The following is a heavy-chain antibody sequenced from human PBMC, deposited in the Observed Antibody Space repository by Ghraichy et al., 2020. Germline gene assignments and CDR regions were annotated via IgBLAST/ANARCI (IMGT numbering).Heavy chain of an antibody. V-gene: IGHV3-23*01. CDR2: ISGSGGST. J-gene: IGHJ5*02. Sequence: GGSLRLSCAASGFTFSSYAMSWVRQAPGKGLEWVSAISGSGGSTYYADSVKGRFTISRDNSKNTLYLQMNSLRAEETAVYYCAKSFPYFDWLNWFDPWGQGTLVTVSS. D-gene: IGHD3-9*01. CDR3: AKSFPYFDWLNWFDP. CDR1: GFTFSSYA.